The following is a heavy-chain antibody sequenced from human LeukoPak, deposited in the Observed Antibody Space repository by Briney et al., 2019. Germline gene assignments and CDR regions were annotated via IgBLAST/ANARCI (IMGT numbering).Heavy chain of an antibody. CDR2: ISSSSSTI. J-gene: IGHJ5*02. CDR3: AKDGLSGSYYYNWFDP. CDR1: GFTFSSYS. D-gene: IGHD3-10*01. Sequence: PGGSLRLSCAASGFTFSSYSMNWVRQAPGKGLEWVSYISSSSSTIYYADSVKGRFTISRDNAKNSLYLQMNSLRDEDTAVYYCAKDGLSGSYYYNWFDPWGQGTLVTVSS. V-gene: IGHV3-48*02.